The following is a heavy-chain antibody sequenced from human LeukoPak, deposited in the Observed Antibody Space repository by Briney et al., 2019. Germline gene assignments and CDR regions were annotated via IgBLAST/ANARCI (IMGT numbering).Heavy chain of an antibody. V-gene: IGHV1-69*05. Sequence: AASVKVSCKASGGTFSSYAISWVRQAPGQGLEWMGGIIPIFGTANYAQKFQGRVTITTDESTSTAYMELSSLRSEDTAVYYCARARQQLVLGWFDPWGQGTLVTVSS. CDR2: IIPIFGTA. J-gene: IGHJ5*02. CDR3: ARARQQLVLGWFDP. CDR1: GGTFSSYA. D-gene: IGHD6-13*01.